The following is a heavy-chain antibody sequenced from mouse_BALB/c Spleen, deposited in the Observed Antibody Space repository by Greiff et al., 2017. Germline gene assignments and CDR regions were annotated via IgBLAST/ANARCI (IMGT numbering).Heavy chain of an antibody. CDR3: ARGGHTMIKTDFAY. CDR1: GYTFTDYN. CDR2: INPNNGGT. D-gene: IGHD2-4*01. Sequence: VQLQQSGPELVKPGASVKIPCKASGYTFTDYNMDWVKQSHGKSLEWIGDINPNNGGTIYNQKFKGKATLTVDKSSSTAYMELRSLTSEDTAVYYCARGGHTMIKTDFAYWGQGTPVTVSA. V-gene: IGHV1-18*01. J-gene: IGHJ3*01.